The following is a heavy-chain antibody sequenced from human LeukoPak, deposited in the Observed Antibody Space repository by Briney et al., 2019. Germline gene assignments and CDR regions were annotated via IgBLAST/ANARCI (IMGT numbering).Heavy chain of an antibody. CDR1: GGSFSGYY. CDR3: AKNRQLVPTSIDY. D-gene: IGHD6-13*01. V-gene: IGHV3-23*01. CDR2: ISGSGGST. J-gene: IGHJ4*02. Sequence: ETLSLTCAVYGGSFSGYYWSWIRQPPGKGLEWVSAISGSGGSTYYADSVKGRFTISRDNSKNTLYLQMNSLRAEDTAVYYCAKNRQLVPTSIDYWGQGTLVTVSS.